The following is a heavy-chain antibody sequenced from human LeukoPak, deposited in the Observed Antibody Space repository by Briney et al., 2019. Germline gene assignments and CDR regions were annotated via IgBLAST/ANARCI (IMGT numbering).Heavy chain of an antibody. V-gene: IGHV3-23*01. J-gene: IGHJ4*02. CDR1: RFTFSSYA. CDR3: AKGIHSTGYYPFDY. CDR2: IGESGDNT. Sequence: PGGSLRLSCAASRFTFSSYAMSWVRQAPGKGLEWVSGIGESGDNTYYADSVKGRFTISRDTSKSTLYLQLNSLRAEDTAIYYCAKGIHSTGYYPFDYWGQGTLVTVSS. D-gene: IGHD3-22*01.